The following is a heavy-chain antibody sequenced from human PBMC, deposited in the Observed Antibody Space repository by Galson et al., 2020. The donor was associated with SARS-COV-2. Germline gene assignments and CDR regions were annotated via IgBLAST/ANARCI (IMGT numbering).Heavy chain of an antibody. CDR2: VNHSGST. V-gene: IGHV4-34*01. CDR1: GGSFSGYF. CDR3: ARGLDGTGRFNGWDY. J-gene: IGHJ4*02. D-gene: IGHD2-8*02. Sequence: SETLSLTCAVYGGSFSGYFWSWIRQPPGKGLEWIGEVNHSGSTTYNPSLKSRVTISVDTSKNQFSLKLSSVNAADTAVYYCARGLDGTGRFNGWDYWGQGTLVTVSS.